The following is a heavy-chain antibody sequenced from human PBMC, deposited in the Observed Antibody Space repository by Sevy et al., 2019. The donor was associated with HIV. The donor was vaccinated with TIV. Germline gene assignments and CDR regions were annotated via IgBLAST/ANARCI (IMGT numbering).Heavy chain of an antibody. CDR1: GGSISSSSYY. CDR2: IYYIGNT. J-gene: IGHJ1*01. CDR3: ATRLGYCSGSSCYPPEYFHH. Sequence: ETLSLTCIVSGGSISSSSYYWGWIRQPPGKGLEWIGSIYYIGNTYYNPSLKSRVTISVDTSKKQFSLKLSSVTAAETAVYYCATRLGYCSGSSCYPPEYFHHWGQGTLVTVSS. D-gene: IGHD2-15*01. V-gene: IGHV4-39*01.